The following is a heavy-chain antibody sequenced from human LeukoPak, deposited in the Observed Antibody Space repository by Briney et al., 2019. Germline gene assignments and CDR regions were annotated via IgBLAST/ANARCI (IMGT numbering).Heavy chain of an antibody. J-gene: IGHJ6*03. CDR1: GGTFSSYA. CDR2: IIPIFGTA. V-gene: IGHV1-69*06. D-gene: IGHD6-13*01. Sequence: ASVKVSCKASGGTFSSYAISWVRQAPGQGLEWMGGIIPIFGTANYAQKFQGRVTITADKSTSTAYMELSSLRSEDTAVYYCAREAAPYYYYYMDVWGKGTTVTVSS. CDR3: AREAAPYYYYYMDV.